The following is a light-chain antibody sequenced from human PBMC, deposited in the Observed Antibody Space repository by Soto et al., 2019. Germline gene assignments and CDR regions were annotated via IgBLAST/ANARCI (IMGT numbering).Light chain of an antibody. CDR3: QQYGSSPTWT. Sequence: EIVFTQCPGTLSLSPGERATLSCRASQSVSSRYLAWYQQKPGQAPRLLLYGASSRANGIPARFSGSGSGTDLTLTISRLEPEDFAVYYCQQYGSSPTWTFGQGTKVDIK. CDR1: QSVSSRY. V-gene: IGKV3-20*01. J-gene: IGKJ1*01. CDR2: GAS.